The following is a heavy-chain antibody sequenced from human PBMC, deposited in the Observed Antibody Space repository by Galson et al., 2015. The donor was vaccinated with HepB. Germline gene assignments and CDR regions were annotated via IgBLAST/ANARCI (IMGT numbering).Heavy chain of an antibody. CDR2: ISWSSGSI. CDR3: AKSGSGGYYFDY. D-gene: IGHD1-26*01. V-gene: IGHV3-9*01. J-gene: IGHJ4*02. CDR1: GFTFDDYA. Sequence: SLRLSCAASGFTFDDYAMHWVRQAPGKGLEWVSGISWSSGSIGYADSVKGRFTISRDNAKNSLYLQMNSLRAEDTALYYCAKSGSGGYYFDYWGQGTLVTVSS.